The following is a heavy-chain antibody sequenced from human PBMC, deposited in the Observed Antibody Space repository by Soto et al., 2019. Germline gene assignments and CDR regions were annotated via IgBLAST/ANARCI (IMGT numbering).Heavy chain of an antibody. CDR1: GYTFTSYG. V-gene: IGHV1-18*04. Sequence: SVKVSCKASGYTFTSYGISWVRQAPGQGLEWMGWISAYNGNTNYAQKLQGRVTMTTDTSTSTAYMELRSLRSDDTAVYYCARAPSHYDILTGYYGGFDYWGQGTLVTVSS. CDR3: ARAPSHYDILTGYYGGFDY. J-gene: IGHJ4*02. CDR2: ISAYNGNT. D-gene: IGHD3-9*01.